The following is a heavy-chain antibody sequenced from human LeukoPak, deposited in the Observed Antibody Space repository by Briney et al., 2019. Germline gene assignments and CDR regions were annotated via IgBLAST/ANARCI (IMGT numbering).Heavy chain of an antibody. V-gene: IGHV4-59*08. D-gene: IGHD3-10*01. CDR1: GGSISSYY. J-gene: IGHJ2*01. CDR3: ARALMVRGDPYWYFDL. CDR2: IYYSGST. Sequence: SETLSLTCTVSGGSISSYYWSWIRQPPGKGLEWIGYIYYSGSTNYNPSLKSRVTISVDTSKNQFSLKLSSVTAADTAVYYCARALMVRGDPYWYFDLWGRGTLVTVSS.